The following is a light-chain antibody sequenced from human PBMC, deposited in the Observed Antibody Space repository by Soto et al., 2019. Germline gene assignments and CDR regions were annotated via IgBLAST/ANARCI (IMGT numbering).Light chain of an antibody. J-gene: IGKJ1*01. CDR2: GAS. CDR3: QQYGSSGT. Sequence: ETVRTQSPDTLSVSPGERATLSCRASQSVSSNLAWYQQKPGQAPRLLIYGASTRATGIPARFSGSGSGTDFTLTISSLEPEDFAVYYCQQYGSSGTFGQGTKVDIK. V-gene: IGKV3-15*01. CDR1: QSVSSN.